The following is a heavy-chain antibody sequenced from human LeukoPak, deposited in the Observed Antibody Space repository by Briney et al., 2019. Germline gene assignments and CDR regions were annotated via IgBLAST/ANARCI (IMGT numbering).Heavy chain of an antibody. V-gene: IGHV1-2*02. D-gene: IGHD3-10*01. J-gene: IGHJ4*02. CDR1: GYTFTGYY. CDR2: INPNSGGT. CDR3: ARDQVTMVRGVHSYVY. Sequence: GASVKVSCKASGYTFTGYYMHWVRQAPGQGLEWMGWINPNSGGTNYAQKFQDRATMTRDTSISTAYMELSRLRSDDTAVYYCARDQVTMVRGVHSYVYWGQGTLVTVSS.